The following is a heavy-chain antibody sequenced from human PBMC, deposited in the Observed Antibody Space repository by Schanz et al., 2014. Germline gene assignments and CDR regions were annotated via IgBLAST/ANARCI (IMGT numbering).Heavy chain of an antibody. CDR3: AKARRKSNCSGGRCFHYSYYGMDV. J-gene: IGHJ6*02. V-gene: IGHV3-23*04. CDR1: GFPFRSYA. D-gene: IGHD2-15*01. Sequence: EVQLVESWGGLVQPGGSLRLSCAASGFPFRSYAMSWVRQAPGKGLEWVSTISASGGSTYYADSVKGRFTISRDNSKNILYLQRNSLRAEDAAVYYCAKARRKSNCSGGRCFHYSYYGMDVWGQGTSVTVSS. CDR2: ISASGGST.